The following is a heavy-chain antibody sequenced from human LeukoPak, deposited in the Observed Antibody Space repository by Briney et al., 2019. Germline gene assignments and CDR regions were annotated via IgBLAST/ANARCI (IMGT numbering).Heavy chain of an antibody. V-gene: IGHV3-66*01. CDR1: GFTVSSNY. CDR2: IYSGGAT. Sequence: PGGSLRLSCAVSGFTVSSNYISWVRQAPGRGLEWVSVIYSGGATYYADSVKGRFTISRDKSKNTLYLQMNSLRAEDTAVYYCARDWGLGKYYFDYWGQGTLVTVSA. CDR3: ARDWGLGKYYFDY. D-gene: IGHD3-16*01. J-gene: IGHJ4*02.